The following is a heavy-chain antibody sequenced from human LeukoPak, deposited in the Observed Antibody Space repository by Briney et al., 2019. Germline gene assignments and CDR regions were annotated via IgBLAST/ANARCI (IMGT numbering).Heavy chain of an antibody. CDR3: ARGYSYGYYFDY. J-gene: IGHJ4*02. CDR1: GASISSYY. CDR2: IYYSGSA. V-gene: IGHV4-59*12. D-gene: IGHD5-18*01. Sequence: PSETLSLTCTVSGASISSYYWSWIRQPPGKRLEWIGYIYYSGSANYNPSLKSRVTISVDTSKNQSSLKLSSVTAADTAVYYCARGYSYGYYFDYWGQGTLVTVSS.